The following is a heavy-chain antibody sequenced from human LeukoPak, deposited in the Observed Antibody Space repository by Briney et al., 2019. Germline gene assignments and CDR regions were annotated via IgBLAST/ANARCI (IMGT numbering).Heavy chain of an antibody. CDR2: IIPIFGTA. CDR1: GGTFSSYA. Sequence: SVKVSCKASGGTFSSYAISWVRQAPGQGLEWMGGIIPIFGTANYAQKFQGRVTITADESTSTAYMELSSLRSEDTAVYYCARVPNSGWYKRDYCYYMDVWGKGTTVTVSS. J-gene: IGHJ6*03. D-gene: IGHD6-19*01. V-gene: IGHV1-69*01. CDR3: ARVPNSGWYKRDYCYYMDV.